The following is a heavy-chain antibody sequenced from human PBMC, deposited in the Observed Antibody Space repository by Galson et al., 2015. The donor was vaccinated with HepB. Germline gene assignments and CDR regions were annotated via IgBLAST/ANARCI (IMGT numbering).Heavy chain of an antibody. CDR1: GFTFSSYA. J-gene: IGHJ4*02. V-gene: IGHV3-23*01. CDR2: ISSSGGTT. CDR3: AKDLGVGYSYAYGFDY. D-gene: IGHD5-18*01. Sequence: SLRLSCAASGFTFSSYAMSWVHQAPGKGLEWVSIISSSGGTTYYADSVKGRFTISRDNSKNTLYLQMNSLRAEDTAVYYCAKDLGVGYSYAYGFDYWGQGALVTVSS.